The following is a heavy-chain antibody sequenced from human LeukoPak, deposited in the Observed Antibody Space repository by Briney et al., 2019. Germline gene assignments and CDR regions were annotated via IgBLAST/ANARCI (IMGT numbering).Heavy chain of an antibody. Sequence: GGSLRLSCVPSGITFSNSALSWVRQAPGKGLEWVSSISWNSGKIAYADSVKGRFTMSRDNAKNALYLQMNSLRPEDTAFYYCAKDFIAVAGGIDYWGRGTLVTVSS. D-gene: IGHD6-19*01. V-gene: IGHV3-9*01. CDR2: ISWNSGKI. CDR1: GITFSNSA. CDR3: AKDFIAVAGGIDY. J-gene: IGHJ4*02.